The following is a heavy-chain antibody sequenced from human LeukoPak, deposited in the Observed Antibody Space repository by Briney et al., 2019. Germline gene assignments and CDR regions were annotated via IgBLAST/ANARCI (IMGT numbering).Heavy chain of an antibody. Sequence: SETLSLTCTVSGGSISSYYWNWIRQPAGKGLEWIGRIYTSGSTDYNPSLKSRVTISVDTSKNQFSLRLSSVTAADTAVYYCARDRIGSAYRVDYFDYWGQGTLVTVSS. CDR2: IYTSGST. CDR3: ARDRIGSAYRVDYFDY. D-gene: IGHD1-1*01. CDR1: GGSISSYY. J-gene: IGHJ4*02. V-gene: IGHV4-4*07.